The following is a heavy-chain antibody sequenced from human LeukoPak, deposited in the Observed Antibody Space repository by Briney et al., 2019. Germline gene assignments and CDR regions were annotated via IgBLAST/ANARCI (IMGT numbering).Heavy chain of an antibody. CDR2: IRQDGNEE. J-gene: IGHJ4*02. Sequence: PGGSLRLSCAASGFSFSRYWMSSVRQAPGKGLEWVANIRQDGNEEYYVGSVKGRFTISRDNAKNSLYLQMNSLRVEDTAVYYCARSTGWRPFPEDWGQGTLVIVSS. CDR1: GFSFSRYW. V-gene: IGHV3-7*01. CDR3: ARSTGWRPFPED. D-gene: IGHD1-1*01.